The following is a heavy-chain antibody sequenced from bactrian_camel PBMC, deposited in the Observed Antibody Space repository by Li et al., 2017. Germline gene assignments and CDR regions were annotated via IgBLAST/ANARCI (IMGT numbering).Heavy chain of an antibody. V-gene: IGHV3-3*01. Sequence: VQLVESGGGSVQEGQSLKLSCAISGYATSHYCIAWFRLSSGKEREEVAHIYARNGRSDVADSVKGRFTVSQDDAKYTVYLQMNSLKPEDTAMYYCAARGPYCYTKLSVADFTYWGQGTQVTVS. CDR2: IYARNGRS. D-gene: IGHD2*01. CDR1: GYATSHYC. CDR3: AARGPYCYTKLSVADFTY. J-gene: IGHJ6*01.